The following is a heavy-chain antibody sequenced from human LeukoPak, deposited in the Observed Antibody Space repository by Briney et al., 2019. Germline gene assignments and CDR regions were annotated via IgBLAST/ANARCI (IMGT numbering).Heavy chain of an antibody. D-gene: IGHD2-15*01. CDR1: GFTFSSYA. Sequence: PGGSLRLSCAASGFTFSSYAMSWVRQAPGKGLEWVSAISGSGGSTYYADSVKGRFTISRDNSKNMLYLQMNSLSAEDTAVYYCAKDTLYCSGGSCYGYYFDYWGQGTLVTVSS. CDR2: ISGSGGST. J-gene: IGHJ4*02. CDR3: AKDTLYCSGGSCYGYYFDY. V-gene: IGHV3-23*01.